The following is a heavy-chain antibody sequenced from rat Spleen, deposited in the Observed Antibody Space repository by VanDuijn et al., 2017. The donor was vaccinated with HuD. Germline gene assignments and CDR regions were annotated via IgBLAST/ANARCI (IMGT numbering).Heavy chain of an antibody. J-gene: IGHJ4*01. CDR2: IWNTGGT. Sequence: QVQLKESGPGLMQPSETLSLTCTVAGFSLTSYNVHWVRQPPGKGLEWMGVIWNTGGTRYNSALKSRLSISRDTSKSQVLLKMNSLQPEDTGTYYCARHLREASGVMDAWGQGASVTVSS. D-gene: IGHD4-3*01. V-gene: IGHV2-41*01. CDR3: ARHLREASGVMDA. CDR1: GFSLTSYN.